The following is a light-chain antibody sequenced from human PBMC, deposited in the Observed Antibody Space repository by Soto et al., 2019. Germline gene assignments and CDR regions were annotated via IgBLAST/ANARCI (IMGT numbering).Light chain of an antibody. CDR1: QSVSSSY. V-gene: IGKV3-20*01. CDR2: GAS. J-gene: IGKJ4*01. CDR3: EQYDKSIT. Sequence: EFVLTQSPGTLSLSPGERATLSCRASQSVSSSYLAWYQQKPGQAPRLLIYGASSRATGIPDRFSGSGSGTDFTLTINRLEPEDFAVYYCEQYDKSITFGGGTKVDIK.